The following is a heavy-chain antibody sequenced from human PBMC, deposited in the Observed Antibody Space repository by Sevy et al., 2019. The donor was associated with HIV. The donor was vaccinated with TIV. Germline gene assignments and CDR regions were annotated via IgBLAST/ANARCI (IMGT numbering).Heavy chain of an antibody. J-gene: IGHJ4*02. CDR1: GYTFSSYR. V-gene: IGHV1-18*01. CDR3: ARAYCTGGRCYSLAY. Sequence: ASVKVSCKASGYTFSSYRITWVRQAPGQGPEWIGWISALNGDTNYAQKLQGRVTMTADTSMSTVYMELRSLRSDDTAVYYCARAYCTGGRCYSLAYWGQGTLVTVSS. D-gene: IGHD2-15*01. CDR2: ISALNGDT.